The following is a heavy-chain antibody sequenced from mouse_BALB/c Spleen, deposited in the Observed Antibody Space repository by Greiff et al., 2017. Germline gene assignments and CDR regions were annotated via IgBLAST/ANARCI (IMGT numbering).Heavy chain of an antibody. CDR1: GYTFTSYW. CDR3: TRAHYGYDDYAMDY. D-gene: IGHD2-2*01. Sequence: VQLQQSGAELMKPGASVKISCKATGYTFTSYWMHWVKQRPGQGLEWIGAIYPGNSDTSYNQKFKGKAKLTAVTSTSTAYMELSSLTNEDSAVYYCTRAHYGYDDYAMDYWGQGTSVTVSS. J-gene: IGHJ4*01. V-gene: IGHV1-5*01. CDR2: IYPGNSDT.